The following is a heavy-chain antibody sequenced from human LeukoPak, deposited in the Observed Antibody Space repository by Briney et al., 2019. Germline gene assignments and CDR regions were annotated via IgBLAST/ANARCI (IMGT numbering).Heavy chain of an antibody. CDR1: GGSISSYY. Sequence: SETLSLTCTVSGGSISSYYWSWIRQPPGKGLEWIGYIYYSGSIDYNPSLKSRVTISVDTSKNQFSLKLSFVTAADTAVYYCARAPYYYDSSGYYFFDYWGQGTLVTVSS. CDR3: ARAPYYYDSSGYYFFDY. CDR2: IYYSGSI. V-gene: IGHV4-59*01. J-gene: IGHJ4*02. D-gene: IGHD3-22*01.